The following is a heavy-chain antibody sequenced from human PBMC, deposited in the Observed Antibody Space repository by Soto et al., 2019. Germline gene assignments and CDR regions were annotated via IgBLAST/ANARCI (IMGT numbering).Heavy chain of an antibody. D-gene: IGHD4-17*01. Sequence: QVQLVQSGGEVKKSGASVKVSCKASGYTYSDYGISWVRQAPGQGLEWMGWIGAYNGNTNYAENLQDRVTLTTDTSTSTAYMELRNLRSDDTAVYFCARAGAEVTTHFDSWGQGSLVTVSS. CDR2: IGAYNGNT. J-gene: IGHJ4*02. CDR1: GYTYSDYG. V-gene: IGHV1-18*01. CDR3: ARAGAEVTTHFDS.